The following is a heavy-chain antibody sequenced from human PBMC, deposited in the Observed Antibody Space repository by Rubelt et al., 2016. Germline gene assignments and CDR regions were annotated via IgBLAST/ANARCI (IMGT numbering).Heavy chain of an antibody. Sequence: VRQAPGKGLEWVSTISRSSSYIYFADSVKGRFTISRDNAKNSLYLQMNSLRAEDTAVYYCAGEGDSGYDFGAFDIWGQGTMVTVSS. CDR3: AGEGDSGYDFGAFDI. CDR2: ISRSSSYI. D-gene: IGHD5-12*01. J-gene: IGHJ3*02. V-gene: IGHV3-21*01.